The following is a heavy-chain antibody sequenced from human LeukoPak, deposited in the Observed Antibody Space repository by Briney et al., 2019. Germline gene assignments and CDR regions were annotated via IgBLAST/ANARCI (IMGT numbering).Heavy chain of an antibody. CDR3: ARDNWNDAPGGFDP. CDR2: ITRSSTST. J-gene: IGHJ5*02. D-gene: IGHD1-20*01. Sequence: GGSLRLSCAASGLTFSSYSMNWVRQAPGKGLEWVSSITRSSTSTYYTDSVRGRFTISRDNAKNSLYLQMNSLRAEDTAVYYCARDNWNDAPGGFDPWGQGTLVTVSS. CDR1: GLTFSSYS. V-gene: IGHV3-21*01.